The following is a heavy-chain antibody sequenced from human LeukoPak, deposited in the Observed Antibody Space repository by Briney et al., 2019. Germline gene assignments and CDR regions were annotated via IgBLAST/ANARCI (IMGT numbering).Heavy chain of an antibody. Sequence: GGSLRLSCAASGFTFSSYAMSWVRQAPGKGLEWVSAISGSGGSTYYADSVKGRFTISRDNSKNTLYLQMNSLRAEDTAVYYCARESWYYGSGIPGYFDYWGQGTLVTVSS. CDR3: ARESWYYGSGIPGYFDY. J-gene: IGHJ4*02. V-gene: IGHV3-23*01. D-gene: IGHD3-10*01. CDR1: GFTFSSYA. CDR2: ISGSGGST.